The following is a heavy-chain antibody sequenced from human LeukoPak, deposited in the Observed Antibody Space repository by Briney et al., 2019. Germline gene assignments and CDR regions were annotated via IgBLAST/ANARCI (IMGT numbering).Heavy chain of an antibody. CDR1: GFTFSTYW. D-gene: IGHD2-15*01. CDR3: ASNATGRFDY. J-gene: IGHJ4*02. CDR2: INSDGSNT. Sequence: GGSLRLSCAASGFTFSTYWTHWVRQAPGKGLVWVSRINSDGSNTNYAGSVKGRFTISRDNAKNTLYLQMNSLRAEDTAVYYCASNATGRFDYWGQGTLVTVSS. V-gene: IGHV3-74*01.